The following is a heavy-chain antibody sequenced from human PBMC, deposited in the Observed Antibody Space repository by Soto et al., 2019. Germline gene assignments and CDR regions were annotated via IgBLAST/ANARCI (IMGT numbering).Heavy chain of an antibody. CDR1: GFTLSDNY. CDR3: VRTSHYCSGTWNFDF. D-gene: IGHD3-10*01. Sequence: EVQLVESGGGLVQPGGSLRLSCAGSGFTLSDNYMDWVRQAPGKGLEWVGRTRNKANRYTTEYAASVKGRFTVSRDESMNSLHLQMNSLKTEDTAVYYCVRTSHYCSGTWNFDFWGQGTVVTVSS. CDR2: TRNKANRYTT. J-gene: IGHJ4*02. V-gene: IGHV3-72*01.